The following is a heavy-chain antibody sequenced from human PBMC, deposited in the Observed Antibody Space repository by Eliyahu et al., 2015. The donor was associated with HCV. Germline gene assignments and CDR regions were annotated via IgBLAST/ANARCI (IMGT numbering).Heavy chain of an antibody. Sequence: QVQLVESGGGVVQPGRSLRLSCXASGFTFXRXGXXWVRQXPGKGLEWVSIIWYDGSNEYYADSVRGRFTISRDNPYNTLYLQMNSLRVEDTAIYFCASSNWALTNSYYYNELDVWGQGTTVTVSS. V-gene: IGHV3-33*01. D-gene: IGHD6-13*01. CDR1: GFTFXRXG. J-gene: IGHJ6*02. CDR2: IWYDGSNE. CDR3: ASSNWALTNSYYYNELDV.